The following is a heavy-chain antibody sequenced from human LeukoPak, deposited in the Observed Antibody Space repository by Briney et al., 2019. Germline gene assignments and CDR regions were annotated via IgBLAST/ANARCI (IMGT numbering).Heavy chain of an antibody. CDR1: GFTFSSYG. D-gene: IGHD3-22*01. J-gene: IGHJ4*02. CDR2: IWYDGSNK. CDR3: ARDLSFLVDDSSGYSTGGFDY. V-gene: IGHV3-33*01. Sequence: PGGSLRLSCAASGFTFSSYGMHWVRQAPGKGLEWVAVIWYDGSNKYYADSVKGRFTISRDNSKNTLYLQMNSLRAEDTAVYYCARDLSFLVDDSSGYSTGGFDYWGRGTLVTVSS.